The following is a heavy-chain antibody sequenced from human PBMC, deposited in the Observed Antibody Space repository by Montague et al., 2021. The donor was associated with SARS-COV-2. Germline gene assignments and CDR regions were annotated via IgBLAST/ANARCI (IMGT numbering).Heavy chain of an antibody. CDR3: AKETIAYGMDV. CDR1: GFTFRSYG. D-gene: IGHD4/OR15-4a*01. V-gene: IGHV3-33*06. J-gene: IGHJ6*02. CDR2: MWNEGSKK. Sequence: SLRLSLSASGFTFRSYGMFWVRQAPGKGLEWVAVMWNEGSKKYYADSVKGRFTTSRDNSKNTLYLHMNSLRAEDTAVYYCAKETIAYGMDVWGQGTTVTVS.